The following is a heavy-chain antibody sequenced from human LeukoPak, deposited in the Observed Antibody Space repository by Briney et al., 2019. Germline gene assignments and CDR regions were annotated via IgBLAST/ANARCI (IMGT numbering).Heavy chain of an antibody. CDR1: GFTFSSYE. CDR3: ARDLLGWELHYFDY. D-gene: IGHD1-26*01. Sequence: GRSLRLSCAASGFTFSSYEMNWVRQAPGKGLEWVSYISSSGSTIYYADSVKGRFTISRDNAKNSLYLQMNSLRAEDTAVYYCARDLLGWELHYFDYWGQGTLVTVSS. J-gene: IGHJ4*02. V-gene: IGHV3-48*03. CDR2: ISSSGSTI.